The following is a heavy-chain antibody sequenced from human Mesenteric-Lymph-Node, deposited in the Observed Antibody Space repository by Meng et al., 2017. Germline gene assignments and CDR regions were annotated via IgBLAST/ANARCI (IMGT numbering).Heavy chain of an antibody. V-gene: IGHV1-2*02. Sequence: ASVKVSCKASGYTFTGYCLQRVRQAPGQGLEWMGWINPNSGGTNYAQKFQGRVTLTRDTSVTTAYMELSRLRSDDTAVYYCARPIYDFWSGDYYYFGLDVWGQGTTVTVSS. CDR2: INPNSGGT. CDR3: ARPIYDFWSGDYYYFGLDV. D-gene: IGHD3-3*01. CDR1: GYTFTGYC. J-gene: IGHJ6*02.